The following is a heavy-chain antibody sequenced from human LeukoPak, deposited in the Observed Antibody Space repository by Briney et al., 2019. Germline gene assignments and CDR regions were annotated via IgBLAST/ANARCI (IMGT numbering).Heavy chain of an antibody. D-gene: IGHD5-12*01. V-gene: IGHV3-21*04. CDR1: GFTFSSYS. Sequence: GGSLRLSCAASGFTFSSYSMNWVRQAPGKGLEWVSSISSSSSYIYYADSVKGRFTISRDNSRNTLYLQMNSLRAEDTAVYYCAKKEIVATNYFDYWGQGTLVTVSS. CDR2: ISSSSSYI. J-gene: IGHJ4*02. CDR3: AKKEIVATNYFDY.